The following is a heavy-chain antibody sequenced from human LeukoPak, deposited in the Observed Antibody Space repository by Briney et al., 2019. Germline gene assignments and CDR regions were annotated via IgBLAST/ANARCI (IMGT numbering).Heavy chain of an antibody. D-gene: IGHD6-13*01. CDR3: ARFPMDPYSSSWHPDY. CDR2: ISAYNGNT. J-gene: IGHJ4*02. CDR1: GYTFTSYG. Sequence: GASVKVSCKASGYTFTSYGISWVRQAPGQGLEWMGWISAYNGNTNYAQKLQGRVTMTTDTSTSTAYMELSSLRSEDTAVYYCARFPMDPYSSSWHPDYWGQGTLVTVSS. V-gene: IGHV1-18*01.